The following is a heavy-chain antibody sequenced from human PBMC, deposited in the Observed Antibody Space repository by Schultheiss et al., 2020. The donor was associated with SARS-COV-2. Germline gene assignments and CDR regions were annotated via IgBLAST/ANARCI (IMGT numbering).Heavy chain of an antibody. Sequence: SETLSLTCTLPGGSMRTYYWGWIRQPPGKGLEWVGSIYHSGSTYYNPSLKSRVTISVDTSKNQFSLKLSSVTAADTAVYYCARLAAVKLVGYWGQGTLVTVSS. V-gene: IGHV4-39*01. D-gene: IGHD3-16*01. J-gene: IGHJ4*02. CDR1: GGSMRTYY. CDR3: ARLAAVKLVGY. CDR2: IYHSGST.